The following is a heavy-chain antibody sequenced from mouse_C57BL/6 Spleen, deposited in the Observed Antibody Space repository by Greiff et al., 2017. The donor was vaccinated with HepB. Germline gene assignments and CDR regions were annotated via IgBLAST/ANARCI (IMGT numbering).Heavy chain of an antibody. CDR1: GYTFTDFY. CDR2: INPNNGGT. D-gene: IGHD2-2*01. V-gene: IGHV1-26*01. Sequence: VQLQQSGPELVKPGASVKISCKASGYTFTDFYMNWVKQSHGKSLEWIGDINPNNGGTSYNQKFKGKATLTVDKSSSTAYMELRSLTSEDSAVYYCARRWLRRGYYFDYWGQGTTLTVSS. J-gene: IGHJ2*01. CDR3: ARRWLRRGYYFDY.